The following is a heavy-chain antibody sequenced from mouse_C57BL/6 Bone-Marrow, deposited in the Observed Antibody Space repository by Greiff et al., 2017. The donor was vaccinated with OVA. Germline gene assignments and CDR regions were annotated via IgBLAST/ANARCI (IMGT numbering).Heavy chain of an antibody. CDR2: ISDGGSYT. J-gene: IGHJ4*01. D-gene: IGHD2-4*01. Sequence: EVKLVESGGGLVKPGGSLKLSCAASGFTFSSYAMSWVRQTPEKRLEWVATISDGGSYTYYPDTVQGRFTISSDNAKNNLYLQMGHLKSEDTAMYYCARGEIYYDYYYAMDYWGQGTSVTVSS. CDR1: GFTFSSYA. V-gene: IGHV5-4*03. CDR3: ARGEIYYDYYYAMDY.